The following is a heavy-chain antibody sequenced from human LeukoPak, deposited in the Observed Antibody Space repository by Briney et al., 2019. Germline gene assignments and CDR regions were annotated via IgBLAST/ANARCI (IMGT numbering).Heavy chain of an antibody. J-gene: IGHJ4*02. Sequence: GGSLRLSCAASGFTVRTSYMSWVRQAPGKGLECVSVIYSGGSTYYADSVKRRFTISRHNSNNTVYLEMNSLRPEDTAVYYCARGGRAAAGEDWGQGTLVTVSS. CDR2: IYSGGST. CDR3: ARGGRAAAGED. D-gene: IGHD6-13*01. CDR1: GFTVRTSY. V-gene: IGHV3-53*04.